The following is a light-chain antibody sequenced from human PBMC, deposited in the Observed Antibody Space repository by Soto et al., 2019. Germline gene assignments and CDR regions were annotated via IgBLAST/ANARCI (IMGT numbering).Light chain of an antibody. Sequence: IVMTQSPSTLSASPGERSTLCCRASQSVRSNLAWYQQKPGQAPRLLIYGASSRATGIPARFSGSGSGTEFTLSIGSMQSEDFEVYYCQQYNKWHPTFGQGNKV. CDR3: QQYNKWHPT. CDR2: GAS. CDR1: QSVRSN. V-gene: IGKV3-15*01. J-gene: IGKJ1*01.